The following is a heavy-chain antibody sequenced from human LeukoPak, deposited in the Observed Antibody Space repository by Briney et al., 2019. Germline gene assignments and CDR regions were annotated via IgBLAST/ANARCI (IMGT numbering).Heavy chain of an antibody. V-gene: IGHV5-51*01. CDR3: ARAGCSGGSCYYPLNY. D-gene: IGHD2-15*01. J-gene: IGHJ4*02. Sequence: GESLKISCKGSGYSFTSYWIGWGRQMPGKGLEWMGIIYPGDSDTRYSPSFQGQVTISADKSISTAYLQWSSLKASDTAMYYCARAGCSGGSCYYPLNYWGQGTLVTVSS. CDR2: IYPGDSDT. CDR1: GYSFTSYW.